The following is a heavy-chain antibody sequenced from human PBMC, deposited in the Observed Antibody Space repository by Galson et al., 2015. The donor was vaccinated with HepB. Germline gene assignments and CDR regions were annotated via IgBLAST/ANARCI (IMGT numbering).Heavy chain of an antibody. CDR3: ATGGGVSSRFGF. CDR2: IKEDGSEK. J-gene: IGHJ4*02. CDR1: GFTFSNFW. D-gene: IGHD3-16*01. Sequence: SLRLSCAASGFTFSNFWMTWVRHTPGRGLEWVANIKEDGSEKNYVDSVKGRFTISRDNAKNSVFLQMCSLRAEDTAIYHCATGGGVSSRFGFWGQGTLVTVSS. V-gene: IGHV3-7*03.